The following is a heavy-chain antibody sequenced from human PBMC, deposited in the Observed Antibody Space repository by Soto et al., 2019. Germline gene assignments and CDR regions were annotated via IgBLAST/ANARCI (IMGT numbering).Heavy chain of an antibody. Sequence: PSETLSLTCTVSGGSISSGDYYWSWIRQPPGEGLEWIGYIYYSGSTYYNPSLKSRVTISVDTSKNQFSLKLRSVTAADTAVYFCGRVMYYGFWSGSSAVAFGIWGQGTMVTVSS. J-gene: IGHJ3*02. CDR3: GRVMYYGFWSGSSAVAFGI. D-gene: IGHD3-3*01. CDR2: IYYSGST. CDR1: GGSISSGDYY. V-gene: IGHV4-30-4*01.